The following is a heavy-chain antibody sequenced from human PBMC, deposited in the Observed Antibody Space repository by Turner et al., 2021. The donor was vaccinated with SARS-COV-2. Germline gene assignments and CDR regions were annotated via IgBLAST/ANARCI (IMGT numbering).Heavy chain of an antibody. CDR1: GFTFSNSG. CDR3: ADY. D-gene: IGHD5-18*01. V-gene: IGHV3-35*01. CDR2: VSWNGRRT. J-gene: IGHJ4*02. Sequence: VQLVESGGGLVQPGGSLRLSCAASGFTFSNSGMNWVHQARGKGVEWRAGVSWNGRRTHYADSVKGRCIIDRDNSRNNLYLQTNSLRTRGYTYDAVADYWGQGTLVTVSS.